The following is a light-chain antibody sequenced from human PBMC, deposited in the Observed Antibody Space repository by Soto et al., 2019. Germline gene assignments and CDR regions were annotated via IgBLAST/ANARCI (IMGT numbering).Light chain of an antibody. CDR2: KAS. CDR1: QSISGW. V-gene: IGKV1-5*03. J-gene: IGKJ1*01. CDR3: QHLQP. Sequence: DIQMTQSPSTLSASVGDRVTITCRASQSISGWLAGYKQKPGKAPKLLIYKASSLESGVPTRFSGSGAGTEFTLTISTLQPDDFAAYHGQHLQPFGQGTKVEIK.